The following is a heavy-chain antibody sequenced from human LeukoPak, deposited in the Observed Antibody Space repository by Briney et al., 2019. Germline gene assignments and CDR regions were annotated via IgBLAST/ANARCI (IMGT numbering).Heavy chain of an antibody. CDR3: TSQTYVGNGRYYSDN. CDR1: GFTFSTYT. D-gene: IGHD3-10*01. V-gene: IGHV3-23*01. CDR2: INNSGGTT. J-gene: IGHJ4*02. Sequence: GGSLRLSCATSGFTFSTYTMTWVRQAPGRGLEWVATINNSGGTTYYADSVKGRFTVSRDNSKNTLYLQLESLRAEDTAVYSCTSQTYVGNGRYYSDNWGQGTLVTVSS.